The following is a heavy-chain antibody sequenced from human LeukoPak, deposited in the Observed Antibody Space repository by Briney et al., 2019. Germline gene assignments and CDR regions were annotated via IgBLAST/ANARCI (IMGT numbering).Heavy chain of an antibody. V-gene: IGHV3-23*01. CDR3: AKEGCKATKTGNGYYYGMDV. Sequence: PGGSLRLSCAASGFTFSSYAMSWVRQAPGKGLEWVSAISGSGGSTYYADSVKGRFTISRDNSKNTLYLQMNSLRAEDTAVYYCAKEGCKATKTGNGYYYGMDVWGQGTTVTVSS. CDR2: ISGSGGST. D-gene: IGHD7-27*01. CDR1: GFTFSSYA. J-gene: IGHJ6*02.